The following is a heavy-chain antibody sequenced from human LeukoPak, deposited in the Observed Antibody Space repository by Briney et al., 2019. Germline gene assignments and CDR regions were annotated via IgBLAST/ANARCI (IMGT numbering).Heavy chain of an antibody. D-gene: IGHD6-19*01. Sequence: SETLSLTCTVSGGSISSYYWSWIRQPPGKGLEWIGYIYYSGSTNYNPSLKSRVTISVDTSKNQFSLKLSSVTAADTAVYYCARGFGWYYYYMDVWGKGTTVTISS. CDR2: IYYSGST. CDR1: GGSISSYY. CDR3: ARGFGWYYYYMDV. V-gene: IGHV4-59*01. J-gene: IGHJ6*03.